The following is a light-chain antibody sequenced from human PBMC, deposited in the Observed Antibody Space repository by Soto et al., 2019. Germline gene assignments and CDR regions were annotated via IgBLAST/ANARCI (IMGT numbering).Light chain of an antibody. V-gene: IGKV1-5*01. CDR1: QSLNRW. J-gene: IGKJ1*01. CDR2: DAS. Sequence: DIEISSCPSPLSASAADRVTITCRASQSLNRWLAWYQQKPGKAPKLLIYDASSLQSGVPARFSGSGSATEFTLSISSLQPDDCTTYYCQQYNSYWTFGQGTKV. CDR3: QQYNSYWT.